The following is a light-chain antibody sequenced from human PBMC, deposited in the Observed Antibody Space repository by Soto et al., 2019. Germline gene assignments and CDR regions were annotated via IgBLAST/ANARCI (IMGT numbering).Light chain of an antibody. CDR1: QGIRND. J-gene: IGKJ1*01. CDR2: DAS. V-gene: IGKV1-17*01. CDR3: QQYNTYSPERT. Sequence: DIQMTQSPSSLSASVGDRVTITCRASQGIRNDLGWYQQKPGKAPKLLIYDASSLESGVPSRFSGSGSGTEFTLTISSLQPDDFATYYCQQYNTYSPERTFGQGTKVDIK.